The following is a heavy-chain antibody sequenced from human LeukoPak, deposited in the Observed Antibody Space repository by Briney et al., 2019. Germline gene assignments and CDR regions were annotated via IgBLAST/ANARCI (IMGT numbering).Heavy chain of an antibody. CDR2: IKQDGSEK. Sequence: PGGSLRLSCAASGFTFSSYWMSWVRQAPGKGLEWVANIKQDGSEKYYVDSVKGRFTISRDNSKNVVYLQMNSLRPEDTAVYFCARDVVFGEKPDAFDVWGQGTMVAVSS. CDR1: GFTFSSYW. J-gene: IGHJ3*01. V-gene: IGHV3-7*01. D-gene: IGHD3-10*01. CDR3: ARDVVFGEKPDAFDV.